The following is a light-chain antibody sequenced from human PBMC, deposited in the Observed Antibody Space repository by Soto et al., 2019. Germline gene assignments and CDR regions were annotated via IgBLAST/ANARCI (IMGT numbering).Light chain of an antibody. CDR3: SAWDDSLNGPV. CDR2: YDD. J-gene: IGLJ2*01. Sequence: QSVLTQPPSVSAAPRLRVTISCSGSTPNIGNNAVNWYQLLPGKAPKLLIYYDDLLPSGVSDRFSGSKSGTSASLAISGLQSEDEADYFCSAWDDSLNGPVFGGGTKLTVL. CDR1: TPNIGNNA. V-gene: IGLV1-36*01.